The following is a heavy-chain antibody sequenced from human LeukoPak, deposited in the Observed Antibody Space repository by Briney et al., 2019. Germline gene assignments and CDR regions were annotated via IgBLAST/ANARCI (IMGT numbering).Heavy chain of an antibody. CDR1: GGSISSYY. D-gene: IGHD3-22*01. Sequence: PSETLSLTCTVSGGSISSYYWSWVRQPPGKGLEWIGYIYYSGSTNYNPSLKSRVTISVDTSKNQFSLKLSSVTAADTAVYYCTRGSIAYYYMDVWGKGTTVTISS. J-gene: IGHJ6*03. V-gene: IGHV4-59*01. CDR3: TRGSIAYYYMDV. CDR2: IYYSGST.